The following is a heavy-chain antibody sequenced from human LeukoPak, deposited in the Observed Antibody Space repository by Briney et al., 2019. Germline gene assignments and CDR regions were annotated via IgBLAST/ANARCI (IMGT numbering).Heavy chain of an antibody. CDR2: ISAYNGNT. Sequence: ASVKVSCKASGYTFTSYGISWVRQAPGQGLEWMGWISAYNGNTNYAQKLQGRVTMTTDTSTSTAYMELRSLRSDDTAVYYCARDRLYCYDSSFDYWGQGTLVTVSS. J-gene: IGHJ4*02. V-gene: IGHV1-18*01. CDR3: ARDRLYCYDSSFDY. D-gene: IGHD3-22*01. CDR1: GYTFTSYG.